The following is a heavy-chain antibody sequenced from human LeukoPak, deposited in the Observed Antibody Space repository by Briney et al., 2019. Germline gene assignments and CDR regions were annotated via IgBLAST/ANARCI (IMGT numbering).Heavy chain of an antibody. CDR2: MNPNSGNT. CDR3: ARRNTIMVAGLDY. Sequence: ASVKVSCKASGYTFTSYDINWVRQATGQGLEWVGWMNPNSGNTGYAQKFQGRVTMTRNTSISTAFMELSSLRSEDTAVYYCARRNTIMVAGLDYWGQGTLVTVSS. CDR1: GYTFTSYD. V-gene: IGHV1-8*01. J-gene: IGHJ4*02. D-gene: IGHD5-24*01.